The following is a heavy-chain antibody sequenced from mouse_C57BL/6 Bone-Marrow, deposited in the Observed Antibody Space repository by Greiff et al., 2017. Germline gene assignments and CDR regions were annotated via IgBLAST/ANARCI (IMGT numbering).Heavy chain of an antibody. Sequence: EVQLQQSGAELVKPGASVKFSCAASGFTFSDYSMHWVQQSPEQSLEWIGKINPEDGETNYAQKFKGKGTITGDTSSNTAYLQLSSLTSEATAVYYCAGGWLVALDYWGQGTTVTVSS. CDR2: INPEDGET. D-gene: IGHD2-3*01. CDR1: GFTFSDYS. V-gene: IGHV14-2*01. J-gene: IGHJ4*01. CDR3: AGGWLVALDY.